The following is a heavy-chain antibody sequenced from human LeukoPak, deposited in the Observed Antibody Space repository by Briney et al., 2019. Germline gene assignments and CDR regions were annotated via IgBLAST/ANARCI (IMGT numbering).Heavy chain of an antibody. D-gene: IGHD5-12*01. J-gene: IGHJ4*02. V-gene: IGHV3-23*01. CDR3: AKAGAYMNYDCQQ. CDR1: GFSFSNYM. Sequence: GGSLRLSCAPPGFSFSNYMMTWVRQAPGKGLEWVSAITRGGGTTSSADSVKGRFTISRDNSKNTLYLQMNSLRAEDTAVYHCAKAGAYMNYDCQQWAERTLVTVSS. CDR2: ITRGGGTT.